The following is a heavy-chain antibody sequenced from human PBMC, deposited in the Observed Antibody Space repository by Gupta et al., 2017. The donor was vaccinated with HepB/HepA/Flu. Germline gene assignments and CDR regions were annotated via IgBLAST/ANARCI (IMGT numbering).Heavy chain of an antibody. Sequence: QLQLQESGPGLVKPSETLSLKCSVSGGSISSNYFWGWIRQPPGKGLEWIGSIYYSGNTEYNPALKSRVTISLDTAKNQFSLHLSSVTAADTAVYYCARRRDDYGNYYDYWGQGTLVTVSS. CDR2: IYYSGNT. V-gene: IGHV4-39*01. CDR1: GGSISSNYF. CDR3: ARRRDDYGNYYDY. D-gene: IGHD4-17*01. J-gene: IGHJ4*02.